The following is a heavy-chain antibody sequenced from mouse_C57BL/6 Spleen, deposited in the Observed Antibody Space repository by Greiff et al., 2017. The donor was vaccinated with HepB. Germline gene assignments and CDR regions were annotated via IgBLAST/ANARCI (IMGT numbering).Heavy chain of an antibody. V-gene: IGHV1-15*01. CDR1: GYTFTDYE. CDR2: IDPETGGT. CDR3: TRGGLPRFAY. Sequence: QVHVKQSGAELVRPGASVTLSCKASGYTFTDYEMHWVKQTPVHGLEWIGAIDPETGGTAYNQKFKGKAILTADKSSSTAYMELRSLTSEDSAVYYCTRGGLPRFAYWGQGTLVTVSA. D-gene: IGHD3-3*01. J-gene: IGHJ3*01.